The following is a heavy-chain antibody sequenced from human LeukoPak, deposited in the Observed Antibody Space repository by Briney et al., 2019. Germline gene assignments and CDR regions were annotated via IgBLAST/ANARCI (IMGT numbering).Heavy chain of an antibody. CDR1: GFTFSSYA. J-gene: IGHJ6*03. CDR3: AKVGWYDRIRNYYYYMDV. V-gene: IGHV3-23*01. Sequence: PGGSLRLSCAASGFTFSSYAMSWVRQAPGKGLEWVSAISGSGGSTYYADSVKGRFTISRDNSKNTLYLQMNSLRAEDTAVYYCAKVGWYDRIRNYYYYMDVWGKGTTVTVSS. D-gene: IGHD3-3*01. CDR2: ISGSGGST.